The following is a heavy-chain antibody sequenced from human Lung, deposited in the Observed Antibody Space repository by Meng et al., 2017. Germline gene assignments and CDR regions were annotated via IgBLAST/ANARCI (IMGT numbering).Heavy chain of an antibody. J-gene: IGHJ4*02. CDR1: GFTLSDYT. CDR3: AREVGGSYHFDY. CDR2: ISSSSKYI. D-gene: IGHD1-26*01. V-gene: IGHV3-21*01. Sequence: EVQLVESGGGLVKPGGARRLSCAASGFTLSDYTMNWVRQAPGKGLEWVSSISSSSKYIDYAGSVKGRFTTSRDNAKNSLYLQMNSLRAEDTAVYYCAREVGGSYHFDYWGQGT.